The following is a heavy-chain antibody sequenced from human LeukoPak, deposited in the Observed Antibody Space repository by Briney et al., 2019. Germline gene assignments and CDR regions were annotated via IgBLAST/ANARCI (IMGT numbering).Heavy chain of an antibody. CDR3: ARRIQYDSSFDY. CDR1: GGSISSSSYY. J-gene: IGHJ4*02. V-gene: IGHV4-39*07. D-gene: IGHD3-3*01. Sequence: PSETLSLTCTASGGSISSSSYYWGWIRQPPGKGLEWIGSIYYSGSTYYNPSLKSRVTISVDTSKNQFSLKLSSVTAADTAVYYCARRIQYDSSFDYWGQGTLVTVSS. CDR2: IYYSGST.